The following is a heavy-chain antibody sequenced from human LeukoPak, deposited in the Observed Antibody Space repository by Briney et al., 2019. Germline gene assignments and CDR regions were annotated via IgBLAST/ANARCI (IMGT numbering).Heavy chain of an antibody. V-gene: IGHV3-13*01. Sequence: GGSLRLSCAASGFTFSRYDMHWVRQSTGKGLEWVSGIGTAGDTFYLGSVKGRFTISRENAKNSLYLQMNSLRVGDTAVYYCARVAAAGTGIFVNFYYSMDIWGKGTTVTISS. CDR2: IGTAGDT. CDR3: ARVAAAGTGIFVNFYYSMDI. J-gene: IGHJ6*03. D-gene: IGHD6-13*01. CDR1: GFTFSRYD.